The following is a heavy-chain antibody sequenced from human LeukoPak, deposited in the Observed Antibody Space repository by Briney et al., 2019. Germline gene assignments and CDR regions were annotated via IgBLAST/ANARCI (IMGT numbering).Heavy chain of an antibody. J-gene: IGHJ5*02. CDR2: IHYSGST. Sequence: SQTLSLTCTVSGGSISSSYWSWIRQPPGKGLEWIGYIHYSGSTNYNPSLKSRATISVDTSKAHFSLKLSSATAADTAVYYCARHDPGWFDTWGQGTLVTVSS. CDR1: GGSISSSY. V-gene: IGHV4-59*08. CDR3: ARHDPGWFDT. D-gene: IGHD7-27*01.